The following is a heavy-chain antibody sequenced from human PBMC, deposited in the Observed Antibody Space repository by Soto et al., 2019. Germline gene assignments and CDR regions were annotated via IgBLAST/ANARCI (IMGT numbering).Heavy chain of an antibody. CDR1: GGPISSGDYY. Sequence: SETLSLTCTVSGGPISSGDYYWSWIRQPPGKGLEWIGYIYYSGTTYYNPSLKSRVTISVDTSKNQFSLKLSSVTAADTAVYCWARAFWSGYNFDYWGQGTLVTVSS. CDR2: IYYSGTT. CDR3: ARAFWSGYNFDY. J-gene: IGHJ4*02. V-gene: IGHV4-30-4*01. D-gene: IGHD3-3*01.